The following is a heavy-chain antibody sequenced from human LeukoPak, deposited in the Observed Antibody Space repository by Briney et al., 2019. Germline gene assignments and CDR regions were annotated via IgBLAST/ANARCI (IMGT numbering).Heavy chain of an antibody. CDR2: NSAHKCNT. D-gene: IGHD2-15*01. CDR3: ARDRFRYCSGGSCYHFDY. CDR1: GYTFPSYG. V-gene: IGHV1-18*04. Sequence: ASVTVSCKASGYTFPSYGISWVRQAPGQGLEWMGWNSAHKCNTNYAQKLQGRVTMTTDTSTSTAYMELSSLSSDDTAVYYCARDRFRYCSGGSCYHFDYWGQGTLVTVSS. J-gene: IGHJ4*02.